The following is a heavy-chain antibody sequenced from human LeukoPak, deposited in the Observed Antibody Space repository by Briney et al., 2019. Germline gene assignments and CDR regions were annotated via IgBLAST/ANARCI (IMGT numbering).Heavy chain of an antibody. CDR2: IYPGDSDT. J-gene: IGHJ3*02. D-gene: IGHD5-12*01. CDR1: GYSFTSYW. Sequence: GESPKISCKGSGYSFTSYWIGWVRQMPGKGLEWMGIIYPGDSDTRYSPSFQGQVTISADKSISTAYLQWSSLKASDTAMYYCARVGGHSGPEAAFDIWGQGTMVTVSS. V-gene: IGHV5-51*01. CDR3: ARVGGHSGPEAAFDI.